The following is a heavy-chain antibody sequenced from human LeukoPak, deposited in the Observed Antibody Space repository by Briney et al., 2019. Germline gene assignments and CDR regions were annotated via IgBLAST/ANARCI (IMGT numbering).Heavy chain of an antibody. D-gene: IGHD6-13*01. CDR2: ISYDGSNK. Sequence: GRSLRLSCAASGFTFSSYGMHWVRQAPGKGLEWVAVISYDGSNKYYADSVKGRFTISRDNSKNTLYLQMNSLRAEDTAVYYCAKAYSSSWYGTDWFDPWGQGTLVTVSS. CDR3: AKAYSSSWYGTDWFDP. CDR1: GFTFSSYG. V-gene: IGHV3-30*18. J-gene: IGHJ5*02.